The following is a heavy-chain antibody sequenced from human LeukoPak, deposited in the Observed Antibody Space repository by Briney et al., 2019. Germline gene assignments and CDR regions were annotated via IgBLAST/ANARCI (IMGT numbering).Heavy chain of an antibody. J-gene: IGHJ5*02. CDR1: GGSFNGYS. Sequence: SETLSLTCAVFGGSFNGYSWTWVRKAPGKGLEWIGDIDHGGNTNYTPSLKSRVTISVDTSKNEFSLNLSSVTAADTAVYYCARLEGTSWTGFWFDPWGQGTLVTVSS. CDR2: IDHGGNT. D-gene: IGHD6-13*01. V-gene: IGHV4-34*01. CDR3: ARLEGTSWTGFWFDP.